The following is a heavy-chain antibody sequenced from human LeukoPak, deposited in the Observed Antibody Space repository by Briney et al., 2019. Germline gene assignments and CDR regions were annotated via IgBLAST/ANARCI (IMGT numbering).Heavy chain of an antibody. CDR2: IYHSGRT. V-gene: IGHV4-38-2*02. CDR1: GYSVSSGYF. J-gene: IGHJ4*02. Sequence: SETLSLTCTVSGYSVSSGYFWGWIRQPPGKGLEWIGSIYHSGRTYYNPSLKSRVSISVDTSKNQFSLKLTSVTAADTAVYYCAKGYYYDSSGYYPWGPFDYWGQGTLVTVSS. CDR3: AKGYYYDSSGYYPWGPFDY. D-gene: IGHD3-22*01.